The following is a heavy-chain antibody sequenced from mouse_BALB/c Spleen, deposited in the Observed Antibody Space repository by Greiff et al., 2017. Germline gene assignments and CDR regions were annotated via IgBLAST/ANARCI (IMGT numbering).Heavy chain of an antibody. Sequence: EVKLMESGGGLVQPGGSRKLSCAASGFTFSSFGMHWVRQAPEKGLEWVAYISSGSSTIYYADTVKGRFTISRDNPKNTLFLQMTSLRSEDTAMYYCARSDDGYLYWYFDVWGAGTTVTVSS. CDR3: ARSDDGYLYWYFDV. D-gene: IGHD2-3*01. J-gene: IGHJ1*01. V-gene: IGHV5-17*02. CDR2: ISSGSSTI. CDR1: GFTFSSFG.